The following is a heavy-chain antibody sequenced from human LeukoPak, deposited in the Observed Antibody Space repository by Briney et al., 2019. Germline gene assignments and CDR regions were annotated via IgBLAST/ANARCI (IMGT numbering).Heavy chain of an antibody. Sequence: EASVKVSCKASGYTFTSYSISWVRQAAGQGLEWTGWISAYNGNTNYAQKLQGRVTMTTDTSTSTAYMELRSLRSDDTAVYYCARVITMVRGAIGYWGQGTLVTVSS. J-gene: IGHJ4*02. CDR2: ISAYNGNT. V-gene: IGHV1-18*01. CDR1: GYTFTSYS. CDR3: ARVITMVRGAIGY. D-gene: IGHD3-10*01.